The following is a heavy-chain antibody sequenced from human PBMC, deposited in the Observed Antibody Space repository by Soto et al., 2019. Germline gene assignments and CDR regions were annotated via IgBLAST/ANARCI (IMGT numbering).Heavy chain of an antibody. CDR1: GYTFTGYY. CDR2: INPNSGGT. J-gene: IGHJ4*02. V-gene: IGHV1-2*04. D-gene: IGHD2-15*01. CDR3: ARAQGTQVAANPFDY. Sequence: ASVKVSCKASGYTFTGYYMHWVRQAPGQGLEWMGWINPNSGGTNYAQKFQGWVTMTRDTSISTAYMELSRLRSDDTAVYYCARAQGTQVAANPFDYWGQGTLVTVSS.